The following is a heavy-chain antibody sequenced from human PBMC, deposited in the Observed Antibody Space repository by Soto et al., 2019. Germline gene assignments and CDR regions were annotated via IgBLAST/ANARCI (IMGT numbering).Heavy chain of an antibody. D-gene: IGHD2-15*01. CDR3: ARLCCGGHAYVDY. Sequence: GAAVKVSCKASGGTFSSYTINWVRQAPGQGLEWMGRIIPILGIANYAQKFQGRVTITADKSTSTAYMELSSLRYEDTAGYYCARLCCGGHAYVDYCGPRTLVPVSS. CDR2: IIPILGIA. V-gene: IGHV1-69*02. CDR1: GGTFSSYT. J-gene: IGHJ4*02.